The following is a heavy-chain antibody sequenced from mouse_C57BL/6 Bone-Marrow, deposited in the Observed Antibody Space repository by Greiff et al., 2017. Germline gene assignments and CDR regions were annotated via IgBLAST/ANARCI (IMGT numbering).Heavy chain of an antibody. D-gene: IGHD3-2*02. CDR1: GYTFTSYW. CDR2: IDPSDSYT. V-gene: IGHV1-50*01. Sequence: QVQLQQPGAELVKPGASVKLSCKASGYTFTSYWMQWVNQRPGQGLEWIGEIDPSDSYTNYNHKFKGKATLTVDTSSSTAYMQLSSLTSEDSAVYYCAREGSSGDWYFDVWGTGTTVTVSS. J-gene: IGHJ1*03. CDR3: AREGSSGDWYFDV.